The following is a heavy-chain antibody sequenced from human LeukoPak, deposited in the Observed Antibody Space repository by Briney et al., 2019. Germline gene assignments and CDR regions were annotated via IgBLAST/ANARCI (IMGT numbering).Heavy chain of an antibody. D-gene: IGHD3-22*01. CDR2: IYHTGKN. CDR1: GDSTSSSLHY. J-gene: IGHJ4*02. CDR3: ARHAYYYDSSANNNCFDN. V-gene: IGHV4-39*01. Sequence: SEALSLTSTVSGDSTSSSLHYWGWIRQPPGNWLEWIGSIYHTGKNYYNPSLKSRVTISVDTSKNQFSLKLNSVTAADTAVYYCARHAYYYDSSANNNCFDNWGQGTLVTASS.